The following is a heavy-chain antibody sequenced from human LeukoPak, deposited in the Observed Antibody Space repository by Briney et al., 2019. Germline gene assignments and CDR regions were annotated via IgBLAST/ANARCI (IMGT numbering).Heavy chain of an antibody. Sequence: GGSLRLSCAASEFTFSTYSMNWVRQAPGKGLEWVSSISSGSTYIYYADSVKGRFTISRDNAKNSLYLQMNSLRAEDTALYYCARDPGSSGWSHYYFDYWGQGTLVTVSS. D-gene: IGHD6-19*01. CDR2: ISSGSTYI. J-gene: IGHJ4*02. CDR3: ARDPGSSGWSHYYFDY. CDR1: EFTFSTYS. V-gene: IGHV3-21*04.